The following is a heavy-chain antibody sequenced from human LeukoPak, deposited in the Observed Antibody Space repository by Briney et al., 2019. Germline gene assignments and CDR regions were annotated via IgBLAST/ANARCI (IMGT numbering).Heavy chain of an antibody. CDR2: IIPIFGTA. CDR1: GGTFISYA. Sequence: SVKVSCKASGGTFISYAISWVRQAPGQGLEWMGGIIPIFGTANYAQKFQGRVTITADESTSTAYMELSSLRSEDTAVYYCASPLGYCSSTSPAARCYYSYGMDVWGQGTTVTVSS. J-gene: IGHJ6*02. V-gene: IGHV1-69*01. CDR3: ASPLGYCSSTSPAARCYYSYGMDV. D-gene: IGHD2-2*01.